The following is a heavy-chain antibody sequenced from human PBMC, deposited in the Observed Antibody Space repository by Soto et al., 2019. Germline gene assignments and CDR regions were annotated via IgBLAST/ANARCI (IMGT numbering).Heavy chain of an antibody. CDR1: GFSLSTSGVG. D-gene: IGHD5-12*01. Sequence: QITLKESGPTLVKPTQTLTLTCTFSGFSLSTSGVGVGWIRQPPGKALEWLALIFWDDDKRYSPSLKSRLTITEDTSKNQVVLTMTNMDPVYTATYYCAHVYGGYDNFDYWGQGTLVTVSS. J-gene: IGHJ4*02. CDR3: AHVYGGYDNFDY. V-gene: IGHV2-5*02. CDR2: IFWDDDK.